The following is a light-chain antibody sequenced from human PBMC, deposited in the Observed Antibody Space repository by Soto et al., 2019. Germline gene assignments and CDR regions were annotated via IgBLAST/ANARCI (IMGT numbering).Light chain of an antibody. J-gene: IGLJ2*01. CDR3: SSYTSSSTHVV. Sequence: QSALTQPASVSGSPGQSITISCTGTNSDVGGYDYVSWYQQHPDKAPKLLVYEANNRPSGVSNRFSGSKSGNTASLTISGLQAEDEADYYCSSYTSSSTHVVFGGGTKVTVL. CDR2: EAN. CDR1: NSDVGGYDY. V-gene: IGLV2-14*01.